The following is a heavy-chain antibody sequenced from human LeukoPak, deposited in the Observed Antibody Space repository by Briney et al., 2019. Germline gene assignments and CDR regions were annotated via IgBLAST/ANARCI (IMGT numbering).Heavy chain of an antibody. J-gene: IGHJ4*02. Sequence: GGSLRLSCAASGFTFTNYWMSWVRQAPGKGLEWVANIKQDGSEKYYVDSVKGRFTISRDNARNSVYLQMNSLRAEDTAVYYCAKKPRNYYDSSGYYLDYWGQGTLVTVSS. V-gene: IGHV3-7*03. CDR3: AKKPRNYYDSSGYYLDY. CDR2: IKQDGSEK. CDR1: GFTFTNYW. D-gene: IGHD3-22*01.